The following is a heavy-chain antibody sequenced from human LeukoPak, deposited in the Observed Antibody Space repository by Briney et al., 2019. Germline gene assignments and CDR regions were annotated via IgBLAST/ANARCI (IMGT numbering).Heavy chain of an antibody. CDR2: MNPNSGNT. V-gene: IGHV1-8*01. CDR1: GYTFTSYD. D-gene: IGHD2-15*01. J-gene: IGHJ5*02. Sequence: ASVKVSCKASGYTFTSYDINWVRQATGQGLEWMGWMNPNSGNTGYAQKFQGRVTMTRNTSMSTAYMELSSLRSEDTAVYYCARAPKSVVVAATSWFDPWGQGTLVTVSS. CDR3: ARAPKSVVVAATSWFDP.